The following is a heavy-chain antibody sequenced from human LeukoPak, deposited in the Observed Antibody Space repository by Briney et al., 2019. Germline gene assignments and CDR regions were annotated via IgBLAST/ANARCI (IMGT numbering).Heavy chain of an antibody. CDR3: ATRVDTAMEDSFDY. V-gene: IGHV3-21*04. CDR1: GFTFSSYA. CDR2: ISSSSSYI. D-gene: IGHD5-18*01. J-gene: IGHJ4*02. Sequence: PGGSLRLSCAASGFTFSSYAMSWVRQAPGKGLEWVSSISSSSSYIYYADSVKGRFTISRDNAKNSLYLQMNSLRAEDTAVYYCATRVDTAMEDSFDYWGQGTLVTVSS.